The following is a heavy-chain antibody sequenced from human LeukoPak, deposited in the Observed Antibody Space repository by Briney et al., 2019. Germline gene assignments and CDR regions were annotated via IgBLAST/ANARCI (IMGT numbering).Heavy chain of an antibody. D-gene: IGHD1-1*01. CDR1: GYTFTSYD. CDR3: ARERGGGTTGTMTYDI. V-gene: IGHV1-8*01. Sequence: ASVKVSCKASGYTFTSYDINWVRQATGQGLEWMGWMNPNSGNTGYAQKFQGRVTMTRNTSINTAYMELSSLRSEDTAVYYCARERGGGTTGTMTYDIWGQGTMVTVSS. J-gene: IGHJ3*02. CDR2: MNPNSGNT.